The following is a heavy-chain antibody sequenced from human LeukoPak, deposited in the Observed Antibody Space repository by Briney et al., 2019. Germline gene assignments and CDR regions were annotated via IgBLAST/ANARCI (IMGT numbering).Heavy chain of an antibody. CDR1: GYTFTSYY. J-gene: IGHJ3*02. CDR3: ASGSYTYYYGSGSYGDAFDI. V-gene: IGHV1-46*01. Sequence: ASVKVSCKASGYTFTSYYMHWVRQAPGQGLEWMGIINPSGGSTSYAQKFQGRVTMTRDTSTSTVYMELSSLRSEDTAVYYCASGSYTYYYGSGSYGDAFDIWGQGTMVTVSS. D-gene: IGHD3-10*01. CDR2: INPSGGST.